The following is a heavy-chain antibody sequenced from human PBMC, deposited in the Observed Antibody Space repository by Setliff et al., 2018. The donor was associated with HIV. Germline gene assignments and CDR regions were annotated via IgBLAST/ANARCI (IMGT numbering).Heavy chain of an antibody. CDR3: ARALGISSDSNRFDY. CDR1: GYTFTTYS. CDR2: INVGKGDT. V-gene: IGHV1-3*03. D-gene: IGHD3-22*01. Sequence: ASVKVSCKASGYTFTTYSLHWVRQAPGHSLEWVGWINVGKGDTKYSQELQDRVTITRDTSANTAYMELSSLRSEDTAVYYCARALGISSDSNRFDYWGQGTLVTVSS. J-gene: IGHJ4*02.